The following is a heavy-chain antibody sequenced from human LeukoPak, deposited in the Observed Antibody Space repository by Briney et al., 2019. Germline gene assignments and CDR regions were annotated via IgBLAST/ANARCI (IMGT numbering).Heavy chain of an antibody. J-gene: IGHJ6*03. D-gene: IGHD3-16*01. CDR3: AKGLRTGVGPYMGYHYYMDV. Sequence: GGSLRLSFAASGFTFSSYAMSWVRQAPGKGLKWVSTINDNGDGTYYADSVKGRFTISRDNFYNTVSLQMNSLRDEDTGVYYCAKGLRTGVGPYMGYHYYMDVWGKGATVTVSS. CDR2: INDNGDGT. CDR1: GFTFSSYA. V-gene: IGHV3-23*01.